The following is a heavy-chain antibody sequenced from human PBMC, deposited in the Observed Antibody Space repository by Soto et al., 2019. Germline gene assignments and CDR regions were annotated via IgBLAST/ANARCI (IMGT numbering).Heavy chain of an antibody. CDR2: VSFDGVNK. CDR3: ARDPDLIEAAGNYFDY. V-gene: IGHV3-30*10. CDR1: GFTLNTYS. J-gene: IGHJ4*02. Sequence: GGSLRLSCSVSGFTLNTYSMHWVRQAPGKGLEWVAVVSFDGVNKHYRDSVKGRFTISRDIAKNMLYLQMTSLRLEDTALYYCARDPDLIEAAGNYFDYWGQGTLVTVSS. D-gene: IGHD6-13*01.